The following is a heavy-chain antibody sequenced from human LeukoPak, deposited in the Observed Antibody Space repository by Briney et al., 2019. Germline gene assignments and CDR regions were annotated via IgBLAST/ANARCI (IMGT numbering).Heavy chain of an antibody. Sequence: PGGSLRLSCAASGFAFSSYGMSWVRQAPGQGLEWMEWISAYNGNTNYAQKLQGRVTMTTDTSTSTAYMELRSLRSDDTAVYYCASLDPWELPDYWGQGTLVTVSS. D-gene: IGHD1-26*01. CDR2: ISAYNGNT. CDR3: ASLDPWELPDY. J-gene: IGHJ4*02. V-gene: IGHV1-18*01. CDR1: GFAFSSYG.